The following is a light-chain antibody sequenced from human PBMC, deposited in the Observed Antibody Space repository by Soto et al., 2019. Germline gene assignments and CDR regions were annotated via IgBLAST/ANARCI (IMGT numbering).Light chain of an antibody. J-gene: IGKJ1*01. CDR3: QQYNSYSPT. CDR1: QSISSW. Sequence: DIQMTQSPSTLSASVGDRVTITCRASQSISSWLAWYQQKPGKAPKLLIYDASSLESGVPSRFSGSGSGTEFTLTIRSLQPDDFATYYFQQYNSYSPTFVQGTKVEIK. CDR2: DAS. V-gene: IGKV1-5*01.